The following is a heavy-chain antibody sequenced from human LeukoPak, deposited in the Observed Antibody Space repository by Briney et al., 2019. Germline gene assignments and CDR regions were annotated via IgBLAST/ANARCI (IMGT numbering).Heavy chain of an antibody. V-gene: IGHV4-39*01. CDR2: IYYSGST. CDR3: ASDFWSGYLVDPYYYYGMDV. J-gene: IGHJ6*02. CDR1: GGSISSSSYY. D-gene: IGHD3-3*01. Sequence: SETLSLTCTVSGGSISSSSYYWGWIRQPPGKGLEWIGSIYYSGSTYYNPSLKSRVTISVDTSKNQCSLKLSSVTAADTAVYYCASDFWSGYLVDPYYYYGMDVWGQGTTVTVSS.